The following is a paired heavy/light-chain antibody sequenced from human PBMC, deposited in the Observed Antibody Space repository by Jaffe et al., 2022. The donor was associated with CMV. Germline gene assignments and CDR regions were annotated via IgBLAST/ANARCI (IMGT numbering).Light chain of an antibody. Sequence: DIVLTQSPLSLPVTPGEPASISCRSSQSLLHSNGYNYLDWYLQKPGKSPQLLIYLGSSRASGVPDRFSGSGSGTDFTLKISRVEAEDVGVYYCMQALTTLFTFGQGTKLEIK. CDR2: LGS. J-gene: IGKJ2*01. CDR3: MQALTTLFT. V-gene: IGKV2-28*01. CDR1: QSLLHSNGYNY.
Heavy chain of an antibody. Sequence: EVQLVESGGSLVRPGGSLRLSCAVSRFTFSNYSMNWVRQAPGKGLEWVSSISRSSSHIYYADSVKGRFTISRDNARNSLYLQMNSLRAEDTAVYYCARYNYDFWSGYSGSAFYYYGMDVWGQGTTVTVSS. CDR1: RFTFSNYS. V-gene: IGHV3-21*02. CDR2: ISRSSSHI. D-gene: IGHD3-3*01. J-gene: IGHJ6*02. CDR3: ARYNYDFWSGYSGSAFYYYGMDV.